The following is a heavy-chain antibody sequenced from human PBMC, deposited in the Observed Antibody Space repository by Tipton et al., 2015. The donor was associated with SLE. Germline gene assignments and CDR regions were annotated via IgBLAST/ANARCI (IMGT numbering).Heavy chain of an antibody. CDR3: ARSGDGYKLFDY. CDR2: IYYSGST. D-gene: IGHD5-24*01. V-gene: IGHV4-61*01. Sequence: TLSLTCTVSGYSISSGYYWGWIRQPPGKGLEWIGYIYYSGSTNYNPSLKSRVTISVDTSKNQFSLKLSSVTAADTAVYYCARSGDGYKLFDYWGQGTLVTVSS. J-gene: IGHJ4*02. CDR1: GYSISSGYY.